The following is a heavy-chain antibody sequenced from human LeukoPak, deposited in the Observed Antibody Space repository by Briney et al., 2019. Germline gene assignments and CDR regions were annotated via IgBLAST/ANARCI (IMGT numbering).Heavy chain of an antibody. J-gene: IGHJ3*02. Sequence: GASVKVSCQTSGYTFTSYGYSWVRQAPGQGLEWMGWISAYNGNTKYAQKFQGRVTMTTVTSTSTAYMELGSLTLDDTALYYCARAETLEPSPSNAFDIWGQGTMVTVSS. CDR3: ARAETLEPSPSNAFDI. CDR1: GYTFTSYG. D-gene: IGHD1-1*01. CDR2: ISAYNGNT. V-gene: IGHV1-18*01.